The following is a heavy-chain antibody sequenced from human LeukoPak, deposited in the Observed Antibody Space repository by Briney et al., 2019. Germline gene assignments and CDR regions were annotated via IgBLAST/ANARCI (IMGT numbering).Heavy chain of an antibody. CDR3: ARGKTPGITGTNSPLDY. D-gene: IGHD1-7*01. V-gene: IGHV4-34*01. J-gene: IGHJ4*02. CDR2: INHSGST. Sequence: SETLSLTCAVYGGSFSGYYWSWIRQPPGKGLEWIGEINHSGSTNYNPSLKSRVTISVDTSKSQFSLKLSSVTAADTAVYYCARGKTPGITGTNSPLDYWGQGTLVTVSS. CDR1: GGSFSGYY.